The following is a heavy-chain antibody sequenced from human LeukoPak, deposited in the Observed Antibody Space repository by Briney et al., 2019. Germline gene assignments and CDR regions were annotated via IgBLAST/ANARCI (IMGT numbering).Heavy chain of an antibody. V-gene: IGHV3-30*18. J-gene: IGHJ3*02. Sequence: PGGSLRLSCAASGFTFSSYGMHWVRQAPGKGLEWVAVISYDGSNKYYADSVKGRFTISRDNSKNTLYLQMNSLRAEDTAVYYCAKPLGLWFGIDAFDIWGQGTMVTVSS. CDR3: AKPLGLWFGIDAFDI. CDR2: ISYDGSNK. D-gene: IGHD3-10*01. CDR1: GFTFSSYG.